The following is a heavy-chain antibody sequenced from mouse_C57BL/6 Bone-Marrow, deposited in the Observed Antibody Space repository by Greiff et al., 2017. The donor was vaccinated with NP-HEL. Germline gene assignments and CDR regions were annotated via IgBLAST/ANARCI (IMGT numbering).Heavy chain of an antibody. V-gene: IGHV1-64*01. J-gene: IGHJ2*01. CDR1: GYTFTSYW. CDR2: IHPNSGST. D-gene: IGHD2-3*01. CDR3: ARNKVDGYYVYFDY. Sequence: QVQLQQPGAELVKPGASVKLSCKASGYTFTSYWMHWVKQRPGQGLEWIGMIHPNSGSTNYNEKFKSKATLTVDKSSSTAYMQLSSLTSEDSAVYYCARNKVDGYYVYFDYWGQGTTLTVSS.